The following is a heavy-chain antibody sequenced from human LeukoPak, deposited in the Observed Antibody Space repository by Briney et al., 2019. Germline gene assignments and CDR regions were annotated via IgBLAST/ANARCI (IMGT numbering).Heavy chain of an antibody. D-gene: IGHD3-22*01. CDR3: ASGDYYDSSGYWPNDY. CDR2: ISGSGGST. J-gene: IGHJ4*02. V-gene: IGHV3-23*01. Sequence: GGSLRLSCASSGFTFRSYAMSWVRQAPGKGLEWVSGISGSGGSTYYADSVKGRFTISRDNAKNSLYLQMNSLRAEDTAVYYCASGDYYDSSGYWPNDYWGQGTLVTVSS. CDR1: GFTFRSYA.